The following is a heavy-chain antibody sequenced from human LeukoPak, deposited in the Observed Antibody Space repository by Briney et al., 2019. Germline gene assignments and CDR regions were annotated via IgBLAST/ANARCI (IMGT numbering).Heavy chain of an antibody. CDR1: GYTFTDYY. CDR2: INPNGGGT. Sequence: ASVKVSCKASGYTFTDYYMHWVRQAPGQGLEWMGWINPNGGGTNYAQNFQGRVTMTRDTSIGTAYMELSSLRSDDTAVYYCARDTCNGGRCFNWFDPWGQGTLVTVSS. V-gene: IGHV1-2*02. CDR3: ARDTCNGGRCFNWFDP. J-gene: IGHJ5*02. D-gene: IGHD2-15*01.